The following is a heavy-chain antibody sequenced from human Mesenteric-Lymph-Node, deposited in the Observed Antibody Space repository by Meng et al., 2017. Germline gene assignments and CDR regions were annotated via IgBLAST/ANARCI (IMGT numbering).Heavy chain of an antibody. J-gene: IGHJ5*02. V-gene: IGHV1-3*01. CDR1: GYTFTTYA. D-gene: IGHD6-19*01. CDR2: INAGNGNT. CDR3: ARCIAVAGNWFDP. Sequence: QVHLVQSGAEGKKPGASVKVSCKASGYTFTTYAIHWVRQAPGQRLEWMGWINAGNGNTRYSQKFQGRVSITRDTSASTAYMELSSLRSEDTAVYYCARCIAVAGNWFDPWGQGTLVIVSS.